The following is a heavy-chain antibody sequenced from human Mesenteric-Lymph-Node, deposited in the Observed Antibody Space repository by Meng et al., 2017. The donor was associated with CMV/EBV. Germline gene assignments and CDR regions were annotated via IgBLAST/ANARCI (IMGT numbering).Heavy chain of an antibody. CDR2: ISSSSYI. J-gene: IGHJ4*02. CDR3: ARCRDGYNCGY. V-gene: IGHV3-21*01. CDR1: GFTFSSYS. D-gene: IGHD5-24*01. Sequence: GGSLRLSCAASGFTFSSYSMNWVRQAPGKGLEWVSSISSSSYIYYADSVKGRFTISRDNAKNSLYLQMNSLRAEDTAVYYCARCRDGYNCGYWGQGTLVTVSS.